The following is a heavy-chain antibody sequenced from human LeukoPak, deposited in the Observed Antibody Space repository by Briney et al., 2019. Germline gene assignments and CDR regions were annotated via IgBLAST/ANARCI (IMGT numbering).Heavy chain of an antibody. D-gene: IGHD2-15*01. CDR3: AKTAASMDV. CDR1: GFTLSSYD. V-gene: IGHV3-30*18. J-gene: IGHJ6*03. CDR2: ISYDGSNK. Sequence: GGSLRLSCAASGFTLSSYDMHWVRQAPGKGLEWVAVISYDGSNKYYADSVKGRFTISRDNSKNTLFLQMNSLRAEDTAVYYCAKTAASMDVWGKGITVTVSS.